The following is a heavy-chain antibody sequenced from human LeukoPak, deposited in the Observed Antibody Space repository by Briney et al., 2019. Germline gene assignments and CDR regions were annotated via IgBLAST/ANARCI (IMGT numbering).Heavy chain of an antibody. Sequence: SETLSLTCAVSGGSISCGGYSWSWIRQPPGKGLEWIGYIYHSGSTYYNPSLKSRVTISVDRSKNQFSLKLSSVTAADTAVYYCARTSIAARRANAFDIWGQGTMVTVSS. J-gene: IGHJ3*02. CDR2: IYHSGST. V-gene: IGHV4-30-2*01. CDR1: GGSISCGGYS. D-gene: IGHD6-6*01. CDR3: ARTSIAARRANAFDI.